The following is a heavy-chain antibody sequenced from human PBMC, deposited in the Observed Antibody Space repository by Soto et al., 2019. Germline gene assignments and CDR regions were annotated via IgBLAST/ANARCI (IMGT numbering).Heavy chain of an antibody. J-gene: IGHJ6*02. CDR2: IIPIFGTA. V-gene: IGHV1-69*13. CDR1: GGTFSSYA. Sequence: SVKVSCKASGGTFSSYAISWARQAPGQGLEWMGGIIPIFGTANYAQKFQGRVTITADESTSTAYMELSSLRSEETAVYYCAREETTANRKNDYFGMDVWGQGTTLTVSS. CDR3: AREETTANRKNDYFGMDV. D-gene: IGHD4-4*01.